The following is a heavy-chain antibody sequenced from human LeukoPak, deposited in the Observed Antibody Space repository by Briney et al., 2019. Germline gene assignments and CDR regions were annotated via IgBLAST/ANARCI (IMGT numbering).Heavy chain of an antibody. CDR2: IKQDGSEK. J-gene: IGHJ3*02. CDR3: AGGSYYHRAFDI. V-gene: IGHV3-7*01. D-gene: IGHD1-26*01. Sequence: PGGSLRLSCAASGFTFVDYAMHWVRQAPGKGLEGVANIKQDGSEKYYVDSVKGRFTISRDNAKNSLYLQKNSLRADDTAVYYCAGGSYYHRAFDIWGQGTMVTVSS. CDR1: GFTFVDYA.